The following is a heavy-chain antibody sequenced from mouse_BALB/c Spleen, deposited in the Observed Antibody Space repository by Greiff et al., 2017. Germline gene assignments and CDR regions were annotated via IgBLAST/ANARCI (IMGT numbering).Heavy chain of an antibody. V-gene: IGHV2-9*02. CDR3: ARGGYYGSSYVENYFDY. CDR1: GFSLTSYG. Sequence: VHLVESGPGLVAPSQSLSITCTVSGFSLTSYGVHWVRQPPGKGLEWLGVIWAGGSTNYNSALMSRLSISKDNSKSQVFLKMNSLQTDDTAMYYCARGGYYGSSYVENYFDYWGQGTTLTVSS. J-gene: IGHJ2*01. D-gene: IGHD1-1*01. CDR2: IWAGGST.